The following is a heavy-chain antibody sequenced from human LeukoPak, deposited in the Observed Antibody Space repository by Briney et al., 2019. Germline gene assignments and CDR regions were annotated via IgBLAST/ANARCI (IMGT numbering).Heavy chain of an antibody. J-gene: IGHJ4*02. CDR3: ARILWFGELTPEAPRDY. Sequence: GGSLRLSCAASGFTFSSYAMHWVRQAPGKGLEWVAVISYDGSNKYYADSVKGRFTISRDNSKNTLYLQMNSLRAEDTAVYYCARILWFGELTPEAPRDYWGQGTLVTVSS. CDR1: GFTFSSYA. D-gene: IGHD3-10*01. CDR2: ISYDGSNK. V-gene: IGHV3-30-3*01.